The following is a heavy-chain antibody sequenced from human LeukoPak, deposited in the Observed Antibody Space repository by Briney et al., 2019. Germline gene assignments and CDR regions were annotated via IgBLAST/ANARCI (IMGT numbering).Heavy chain of an antibody. CDR1: GFTFSSYA. CDR3: AKDTDIYYYYYDMDV. D-gene: IGHD3-9*01. J-gene: IGHJ6*02. Sequence: GGSLRLSCAASGFTFSSYAMNWVRQAPGKGLEWVSGISGSGDRTYYADSVKGRFTISRDNSKDTLYLQMNSLGAEDTAVYFCAKDTDIYYYYYDMDVWGQGITVTVSS. V-gene: IGHV3-23*01. CDR2: ISGSGDRT.